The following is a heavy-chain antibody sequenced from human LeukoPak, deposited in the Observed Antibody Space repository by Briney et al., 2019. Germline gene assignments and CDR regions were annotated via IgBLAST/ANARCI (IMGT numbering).Heavy chain of an antibody. J-gene: IGHJ4*02. CDR1: GESFSGYY. Sequence: SETLSLTCAVYGESFSGYYWSWIRQPPGKGLEWIGEINHSGSTNYNPSLKSRVTISVDTSKNQFSLKLSSVTAADTAVYYCARGEGLFDYWGQGTLVTVSS. CDR3: ARGEGLFDY. V-gene: IGHV4-34*01. CDR2: INHSGST.